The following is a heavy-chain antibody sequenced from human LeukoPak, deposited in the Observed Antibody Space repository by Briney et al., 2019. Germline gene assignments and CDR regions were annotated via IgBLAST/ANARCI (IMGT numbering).Heavy chain of an antibody. CDR1: GYTLTELS. Sequence: GASVKVSCKVSGYTLTELSMHWVRQAPGKGLEWMGGFDPEDGETIYAQKFQGRVTMTEDTSTDTAYMELSSLRSEDTAVYYCATSSYPQVDSGSPLSFDYWGQGTLVTVSS. CDR3: ATSSYPQVDSGSPLSFDY. CDR2: FDPEDGET. J-gene: IGHJ4*02. D-gene: IGHD1-26*01. V-gene: IGHV1-24*01.